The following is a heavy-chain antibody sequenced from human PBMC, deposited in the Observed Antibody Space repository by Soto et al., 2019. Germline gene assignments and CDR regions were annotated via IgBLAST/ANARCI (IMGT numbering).Heavy chain of an antibody. CDR3: ARPNTVTWYYFDY. CDR2: IYYSGST. Sequence: SGTLSPTWPVSGCSISNSSYCWGWIRPPPGKGLEWIGSIYYSGSTYYNPSLKSRVTISVDTSKNQFSLKLSSVTAADTAVYYCARPNTVTWYYFDYWGQGTLVTVSS. D-gene: IGHD4-17*01. CDR1: GCSISNSSYC. V-gene: IGHV4-39*01. J-gene: IGHJ4*02.